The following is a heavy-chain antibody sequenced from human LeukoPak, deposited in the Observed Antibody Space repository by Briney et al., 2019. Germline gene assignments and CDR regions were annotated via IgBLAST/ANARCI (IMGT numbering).Heavy chain of an antibody. D-gene: IGHD2-15*01. CDR1: GFTFSSYA. CDR2: ISYDGSNK. J-gene: IGHJ4*02. CDR3: AKSTAPLLGTEPVDY. Sequence: GGSLRLSCAASGFTFSSYAMHWVRQAPGKGLEWVAVISYDGSNKYYADSVKGRFTISRDNSKNSLYLQMNSLRAEDTALYYCAKSTAPLLGTEPVDYWGQGTLVTVSS. V-gene: IGHV3-30-3*02.